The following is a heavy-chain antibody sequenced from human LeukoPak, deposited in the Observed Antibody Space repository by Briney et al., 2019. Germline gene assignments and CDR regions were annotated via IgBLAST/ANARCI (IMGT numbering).Heavy chain of an antibody. Sequence: SETLSLTCTVSGGSISSYYWSWIRQPPGKGLEWIGEIERGGSTVYSPTLESRVTMSLDTSKLQFSLRLTSVTAADTAVYFCARGGSAGSSWSWFDPWGQGTLVTVSS. CDR3: ARGGSAGSSWSWFDP. CDR1: GGSISSYY. CDR2: IERGGST. V-gene: IGHV4-34*01. J-gene: IGHJ5*02. D-gene: IGHD6-13*01.